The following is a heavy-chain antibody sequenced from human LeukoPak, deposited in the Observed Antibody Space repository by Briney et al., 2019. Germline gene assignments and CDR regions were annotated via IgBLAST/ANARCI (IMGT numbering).Heavy chain of an antibody. Sequence: GGSLRLSCAASGFTFSSHWMHWVRQAPGKGLEWLSRIVSDGSHTFYADSVKGRFTISRDNAKNTLSLQMNSLRVDDTAVYYCARDCGGDDAFDLWGHGTMVTVSS. V-gene: IGHV3-74*01. J-gene: IGHJ3*01. CDR2: IVSDGSHT. CDR3: ARDCGGDDAFDL. CDR1: GFTFSSHW. D-gene: IGHD2-21*01.